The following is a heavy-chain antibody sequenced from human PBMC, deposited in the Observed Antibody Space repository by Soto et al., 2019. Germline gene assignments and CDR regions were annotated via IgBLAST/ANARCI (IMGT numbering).Heavy chain of an antibody. J-gene: IGHJ6*02. CDR2: IIPIFGTA. CDR3: AREAYCGGDCYSYYYYYGMDV. D-gene: IGHD2-21*02. CDR1: GGTFSSYA. V-gene: IGHV1-69*13. Sequence: SVKVSCKASGGTFSSYAISWVRQAPGQGLEWMGGIIPIFGTANYAQKFQGRVTITADESTSTAYMELSSLRSEDTAVYYCAREAYCGGDCYSYYYYYGMDVWG.